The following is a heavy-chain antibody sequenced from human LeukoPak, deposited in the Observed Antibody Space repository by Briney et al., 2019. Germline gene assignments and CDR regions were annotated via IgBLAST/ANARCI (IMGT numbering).Heavy chain of an antibody. D-gene: IGHD2-15*01. Sequence: GRSLRLSCAASGFTFSSYGMHWVRQAPGKGLEWVAVIWYDGSNKYYADSVKGRFTISRDNSKNTLYLQMNSLRAEDTAVYYCARGDYCSGGSCYLSALYYYYGMDVWGHGTTVTVSS. CDR1: GFTFSSYG. CDR3: ARGDYCSGGSCYLSALYYYYGMDV. V-gene: IGHV3-33*01. J-gene: IGHJ6*02. CDR2: IWYDGSNK.